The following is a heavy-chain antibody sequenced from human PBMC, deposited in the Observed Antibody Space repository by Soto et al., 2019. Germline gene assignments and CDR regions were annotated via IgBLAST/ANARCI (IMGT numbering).Heavy chain of an antibody. CDR1: GDSIRSGSHY. Sequence: QVQLQESGPGLVKPSETLSLTCSVSGDSIRSGSHYWAWNRQPPGKGLEWIGGFYYGGSPYYNSSLKSRVTMSVDTSKNQFSLNLNSVTAADTAVYYCYIDGYWGQGTLVTVSS. CDR2: FYYGGSP. CDR3: YIDGY. V-gene: IGHV4-39*01. D-gene: IGHD2-8*01. J-gene: IGHJ4*02.